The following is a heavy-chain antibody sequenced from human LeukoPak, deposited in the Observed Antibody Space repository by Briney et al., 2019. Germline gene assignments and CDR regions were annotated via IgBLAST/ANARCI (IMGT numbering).Heavy chain of an antibody. D-gene: IGHD6-19*01. Sequence: PSETLSLTCTVSGGSISSYYCSWIRQPPGKGLEWIGEINHSGSTNYNPSLKSRVTISVDTSKNQFSLKLSSVTAADTAVYYCARGKAGTRYYFDYWGQGTLVTVSS. V-gene: IGHV4-34*01. CDR3: ARGKAGTRYYFDY. CDR2: INHSGST. J-gene: IGHJ4*02. CDR1: GGSISSYY.